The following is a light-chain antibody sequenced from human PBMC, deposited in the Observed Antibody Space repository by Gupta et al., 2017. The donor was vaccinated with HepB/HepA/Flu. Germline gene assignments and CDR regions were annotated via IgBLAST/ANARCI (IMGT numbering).Light chain of an antibody. CDR1: TSNIGNNY. CDR2: RNN. J-gene: IGLJ3*02. V-gene: IGLV1-47*01. CDR3: AAWDDSLSGWV. Sequence: QSVLTQPPSASGTPGQRVTIPCSGSTSNIGNNYVYWYHQLPGTAPKLLIYRNNQRPSGVPDRFSGSKSGTSASLAISGLRSEDEADYYCAAWDDSLSGWVFGGGTKLTVL.